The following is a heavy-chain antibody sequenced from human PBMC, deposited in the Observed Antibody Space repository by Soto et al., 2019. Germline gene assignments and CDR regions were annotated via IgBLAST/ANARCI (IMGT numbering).Heavy chain of an antibody. J-gene: IGHJ5*02. CDR1: GYSFTNND. CDR3: ARMATFGSLNWFDP. D-gene: IGHD3-16*01. Sequence: QVKLLQSGAEVREPGASVKVSCKASGYSFTNNDVSWVRQATGQGLEWMGWMNPGSGDTGYAQKFPGRVTMTRDISIATAYMELSSLRSDDTAIYYCARMATFGSLNWFDPWGQGTLVTVSS. V-gene: IGHV1-8*01. CDR2: MNPGSGDT.